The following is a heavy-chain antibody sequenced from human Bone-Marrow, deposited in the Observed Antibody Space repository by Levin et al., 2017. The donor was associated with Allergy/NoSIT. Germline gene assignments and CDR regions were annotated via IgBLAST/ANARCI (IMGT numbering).Heavy chain of an antibody. J-gene: IGHJ5*02. Sequence: RGESLKISCKASGYTFTSYAMHWVRQAPGQRLEWMGWINAGNGNTKYSQKFQGRVTITRDTSASTAYMELSSLRSEDTAVYYCARDHGQVVWFDPWGQGTLVTVSS. V-gene: IGHV1-3*01. D-gene: IGHD2-15*01. CDR3: ARDHGQVVWFDP. CDR1: GYTFTSYA. CDR2: INAGNGNT.